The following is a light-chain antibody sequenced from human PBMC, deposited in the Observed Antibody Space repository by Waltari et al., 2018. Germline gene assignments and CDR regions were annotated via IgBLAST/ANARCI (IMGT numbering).Light chain of an antibody. Sequence: DIQMTQSPSSLSASVGDTVTITCRASQSFSSWLAWYQQKPGKAPKLLMYKTSSLQSGVPSRFSGSGSGTDFTLTISSLQPEDFATYYCLQYSSSPYSFGQGTKVEIK. CDR2: KTS. V-gene: IGKV1-12*01. CDR3: LQYSSSPYS. J-gene: IGKJ2*03. CDR1: QSFSSW.